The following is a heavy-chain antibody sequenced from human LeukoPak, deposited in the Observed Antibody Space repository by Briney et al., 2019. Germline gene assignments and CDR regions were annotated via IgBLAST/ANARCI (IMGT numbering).Heavy chain of an antibody. CDR3: AISLYGDYVGLAP. CDR2: IIPIFGTA. CDR1: GGTFSSYA. V-gene: IGHV1-69*05. J-gene: IGHJ4*02. D-gene: IGHD4-17*01. Sequence: GASVKVSCKASGGTFSSYAISWVRQAPGQGLEWMGRIIPIFGTANYAQKFQGRVTMTRNTSISTAYMELSSLRSEDTAVYYCAISLYGDYVGLAPWGQGTLVTVSS.